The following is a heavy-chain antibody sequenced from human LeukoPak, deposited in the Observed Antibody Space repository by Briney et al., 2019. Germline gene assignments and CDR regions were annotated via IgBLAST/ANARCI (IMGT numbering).Heavy chain of an antibody. CDR2: IYSGGST. D-gene: IGHD1-26*01. CDR1: GFTVSSNH. V-gene: IGHV3-66*02. J-gene: IGHJ3*02. CDR3: ARSIYSGSSHDAFDI. Sequence: PGGSLRLSCAASGFTVSSNHMSWVRQAPGKGLEWVSVIYSGGSTYYADSVKGRFTISRDNSKNTLYLQMNSLRAEDTAVYYCARSIYSGSSHDAFDIWGQGTMVTVSS.